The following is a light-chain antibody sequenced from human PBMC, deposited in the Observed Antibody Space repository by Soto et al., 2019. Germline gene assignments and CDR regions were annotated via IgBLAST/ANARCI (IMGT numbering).Light chain of an antibody. V-gene: IGKV1-5*03. CDR2: KAS. J-gene: IGKJ1*01. CDR1: QTISSW. Sequence: DIQMTQSPSTLAGSVGDRVTITCRASQTISSWLAWYQQKPGKAPKLLIYKASTLKSGVPSRFSASGSGTEFTLTISSLQPDDFATYYCQHYNSFSEAIGQGTQVELK. CDR3: QHYNSFSEA.